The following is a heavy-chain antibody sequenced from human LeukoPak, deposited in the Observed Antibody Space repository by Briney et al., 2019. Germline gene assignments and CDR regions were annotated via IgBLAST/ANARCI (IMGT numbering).Heavy chain of an antibody. J-gene: IGHJ5*02. CDR3: ARYDYGDCWFDP. CDR2: ISDSGST. D-gene: IGHD4-17*01. CDR1: GGSMNNYY. V-gene: IGHV4-59*01. Sequence: PSETLPLTCTVSGGSMNNYYWSWIRQAPGKGLERIGYISDSGSTNYNPSLRSRVTISVDTSKNQFSLKLSSVTAADTALYYCARYDYGDCWFDPWGQGTLVTVSS.